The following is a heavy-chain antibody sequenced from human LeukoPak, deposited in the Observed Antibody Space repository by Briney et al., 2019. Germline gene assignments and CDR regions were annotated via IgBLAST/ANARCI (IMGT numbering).Heavy chain of an antibody. V-gene: IGHV1-2*02. J-gene: IGHJ6*03. CDR3: ARANRAVAGDYYYWYMDV. CDR2: VNSNSGAT. CDR1: EYTFTDYY. D-gene: IGHD2-15*01. Sequence: ASVKVSCKASEYTFTDYYMHRVRQAPGQGLEWMGWVNSNSGATDYAQKFQGRVTMTRDTSISTAYMDLSRLRSDDTAVYYCARANRAVAGDYYYWYMDVWGKGTTVTVSS.